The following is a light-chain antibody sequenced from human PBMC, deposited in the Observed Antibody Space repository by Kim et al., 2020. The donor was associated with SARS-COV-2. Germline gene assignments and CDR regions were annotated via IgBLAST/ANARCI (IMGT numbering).Light chain of an antibody. J-gene: IGLJ2*01. CDR3: CSYTNSNTLL. CDR2: DVS. V-gene: IGLV2-14*04. CDR1: SSDIGSYNY. Sequence: QSITISCTGTSSDIGSYNYVSWYQQHPGKAPKLMIYDVSERPSGVSNRFSGSKSDNTASLTISGLQADDEADYYCCSYTNSNTLLFGGGTQLTVL.